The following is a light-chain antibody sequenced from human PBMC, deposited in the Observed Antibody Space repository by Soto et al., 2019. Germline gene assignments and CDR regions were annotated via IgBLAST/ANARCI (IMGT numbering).Light chain of an antibody. V-gene: IGLV1-47*01. CDR1: DSNIGRNV. Sequence: QSALAQPPSASGTPGQRVTISCSGSDSNIGRNVVYWYQQLPGTAPKLLVYRSDQRPSGVPDRFSGSKSDTSASLAISGLRPEDEADYYCAAWDDSLSGHYVFGTGTKVTVL. CDR3: AAWDDSLSGHYV. CDR2: RSD. J-gene: IGLJ1*01.